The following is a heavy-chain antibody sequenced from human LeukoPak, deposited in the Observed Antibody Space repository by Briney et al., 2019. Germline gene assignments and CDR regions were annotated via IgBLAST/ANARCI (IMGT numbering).Heavy chain of an antibody. CDR2: ISYDGSNK. D-gene: IGHD3-22*01. CDR1: GFTFSSYG. CDR3: AKESHYYDSSGYYYVKYFQH. J-gene: IGHJ1*01. V-gene: IGHV3-30*18. Sequence: GGSLRLSCAASGFTFSSYGMHWVRQAPGKGLEWVAVISYDGSNKYYADSVKGRFTISRDNSKNTLYLQMNSLRAEDTAVYYCAKESHYYDSSGYYYVKYFQHWGQGTLVTVSS.